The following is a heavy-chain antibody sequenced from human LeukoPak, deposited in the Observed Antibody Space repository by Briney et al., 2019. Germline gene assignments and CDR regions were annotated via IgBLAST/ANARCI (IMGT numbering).Heavy chain of an antibody. CDR1: GFTFSSYA. CDR2: INSDGSST. V-gene: IGHV3-74*01. Sequence: PGGSLRLSCAASGFTFSSYAMSWVRQAPGKGLAWVSRINSDGSSTTYADSVKGRFTISRDNAKNTLYLQMNSLRAEDTAVYYCGGGGYLLDYWGQGTLVTVSS. J-gene: IGHJ4*02. D-gene: IGHD1-26*01. CDR3: GGGGYLLDY.